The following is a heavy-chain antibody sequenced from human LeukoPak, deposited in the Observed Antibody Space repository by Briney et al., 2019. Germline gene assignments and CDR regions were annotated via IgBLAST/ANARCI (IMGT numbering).Heavy chain of an antibody. CDR1: GFTFSSYG. CDR3: AKNELLWFGEFDAFDI. Sequence: GGSLRLSCAASGFTFSSYGMHWVRQAPGKGLDWVAVISHDGSNKYYVDSVKGRFTISRDNSKNMLYLQTNSLRAEDTAVYYCAKNELLWFGEFDAFDIWGQGTMVTVSS. J-gene: IGHJ3*02. V-gene: IGHV3-30*18. D-gene: IGHD3-10*01. CDR2: ISHDGSNK.